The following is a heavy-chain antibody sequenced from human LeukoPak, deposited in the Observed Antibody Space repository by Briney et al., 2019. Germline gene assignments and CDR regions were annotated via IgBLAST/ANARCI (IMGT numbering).Heavy chain of an antibody. D-gene: IGHD3-22*01. CDR1: GYSFTTYW. CDR3: ARQARGYYDSSGYLTYYYYYMDV. V-gene: IGHV5-51*01. Sequence: GESLKISCKGSGYSFTTYWIGWVRQPPGKGLEWMGIIYPGDSDTRYSPSFQGQVTISADKSISTAYLQWSSLKASDTAMYYCARQARGYYDSSGYLTYYYYYMDVWGKGTTVTVSS. CDR2: IYPGDSDT. J-gene: IGHJ6*03.